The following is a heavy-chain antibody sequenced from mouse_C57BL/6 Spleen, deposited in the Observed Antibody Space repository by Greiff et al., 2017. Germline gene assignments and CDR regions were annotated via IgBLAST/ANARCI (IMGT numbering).Heavy chain of an antibody. D-gene: IGHD1-1*01. Sequence: VQLQQSGPGLVAPSQTLSITCTVSGFSLTSYAISWVRQPPGKGLEWLGVIWPGGCTNNNSALKSRLGIRNDNSKSQVFLKMTSLQTDDTARYYWANYCYGRSHWDFEVWGTGTTVTVSS. V-gene: IGHV2-9-1*01. CDR3: ANYCYGRSHWDFEV. CDR2: IWPGGCT. CDR1: GFSLTSYA. J-gene: IGHJ1*03.